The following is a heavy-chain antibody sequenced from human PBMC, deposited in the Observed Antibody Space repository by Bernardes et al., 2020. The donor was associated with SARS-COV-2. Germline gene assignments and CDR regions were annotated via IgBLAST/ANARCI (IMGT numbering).Heavy chain of an antibody. CDR1: GFTFSSYA. CDR3: ARDGVYCSSTSCYEGEYYFGY. Sequence: GGSLRLSCAASGFTFSSYAMHWVRQAPGKGLEWVAVISYDGSNKYYADSVKGRFTISRDNSKNTLYLQMNSLRAEDTAVYYCARDGVYCSSTSCYEGEYYFGYWDQGTLVTVSS. J-gene: IGHJ4*02. V-gene: IGHV3-30*04. D-gene: IGHD2-2*01. CDR2: ISYDGSNK.